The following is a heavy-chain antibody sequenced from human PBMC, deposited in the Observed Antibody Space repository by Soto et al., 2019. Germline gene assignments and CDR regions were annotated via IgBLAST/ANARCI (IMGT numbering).Heavy chain of an antibody. J-gene: IGHJ4*02. CDR1: GFTFNSYA. CDR2: IRGSGGTT. CDR3: AKDRHYGSGTYSDSYLDY. Sequence: EVQLLESGGGLVQPGGSLRLSCGGSGFTFNSYAMTWVRQAPGKGLEWVSDIRGSGGTTYYENSVKGRFTISRDQSKDKLYLQRNSLRAEYTAIYYCAKDRHYGSGTYSDSYLDYWGQGTLVTVSS. V-gene: IGHV3-23*01. D-gene: IGHD3-10*01.